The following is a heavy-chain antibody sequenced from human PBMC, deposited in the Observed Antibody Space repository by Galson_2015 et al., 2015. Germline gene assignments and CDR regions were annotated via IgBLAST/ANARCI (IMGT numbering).Heavy chain of an antibody. CDR2: INPNSGGT. D-gene: IGHD2-15*01. CDR1: GYTFTGYY. J-gene: IGHJ4*02. Sequence: SVKVSCKASGYTFTGYYMHWVRQAPGQGLEWMGRINPNSGGTNYAQKFQGRVTMTRDTSISTAYMELSRLRSDDTAVYYCARDTSPVAALDYWGQGTLVTVSS. V-gene: IGHV1-2*06. CDR3: ARDTSPVAALDY.